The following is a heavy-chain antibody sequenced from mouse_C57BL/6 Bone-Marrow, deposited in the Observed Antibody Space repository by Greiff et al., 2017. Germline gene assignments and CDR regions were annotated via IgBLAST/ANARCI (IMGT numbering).Heavy chain of an antibody. D-gene: IGHD1-3*01. CDR3: AKPYYIDVGYLDD. J-gene: IGHJ1*03. Sequence: QVHVKQSGAELVKPGASVKMSCKASGYTFTSSWITWVKQRPGQGLEWIGDIYPGSGGTNYNEKFKGKATLAADTSSSTAYMQLSSLTSEDSAVDYGAKPYYIDVGYLDDWGKGTTVTVSS. V-gene: IGHV1-55*01. CDR1: GYTFTSSW. CDR2: IYPGSGGT.